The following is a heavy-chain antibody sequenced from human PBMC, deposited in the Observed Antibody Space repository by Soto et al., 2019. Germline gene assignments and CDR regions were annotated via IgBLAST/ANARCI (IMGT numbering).Heavy chain of an antibody. V-gene: IGHV3-7*01. Sequence: GGCLRLSCAASGFTSSGYWMTWVRQAPGKGLEWVANINQDGSEKYYVDSVKGRFTISRDNAKDSLYLQMNSLRAEDTAIYYCARDYSNPRGRFDPWGQGTLVTVSS. CDR1: GFTSSGYW. J-gene: IGHJ5*02. CDR3: ARDYSNPRGRFDP. CDR2: INQDGSEK. D-gene: IGHD4-4*01.